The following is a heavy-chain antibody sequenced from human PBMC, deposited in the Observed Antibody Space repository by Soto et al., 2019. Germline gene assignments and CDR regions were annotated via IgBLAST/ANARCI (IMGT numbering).Heavy chain of an antibody. D-gene: IGHD3-3*01. J-gene: IGHJ4*02. CDR2: ISYDGSNK. Sequence: QVQLVESGGGVVQPARSLRLSCAASGFTFSSYAMHWVRQAPGKGLEWVAVISYDGSNKYYADSVKGRFTISRDNSKNTLYLQMNSLRAEDTAVYYCARDEAGYDFWSGYFDYWGQGTLVTVSS. CDR1: GFTFSSYA. CDR3: ARDEAGYDFWSGYFDY. V-gene: IGHV3-30-3*01.